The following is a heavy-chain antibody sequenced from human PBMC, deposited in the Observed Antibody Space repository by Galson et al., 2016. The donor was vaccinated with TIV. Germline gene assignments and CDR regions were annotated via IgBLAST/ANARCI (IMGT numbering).Heavy chain of an antibody. D-gene: IGHD5-12*01. CDR3: ARSPHSAYGTFSDY. CDR1: GGTFSSYA. CDR2: VIPILGMT. V-gene: IGHV1-69*04. Sequence: SVKVSCKASGGTFSSYALSWVRQAPGQGLEWMGRVIPILGMTNYAQRFQGRVTITADRSATTAYMELNSLRSEDTAVYYCARSPHSAYGTFSDYWGQGTLVTVSS. J-gene: IGHJ4*02.